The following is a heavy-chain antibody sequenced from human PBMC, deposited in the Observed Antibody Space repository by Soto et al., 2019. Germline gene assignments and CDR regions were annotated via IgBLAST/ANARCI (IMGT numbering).Heavy chain of an antibody. V-gene: IGHV4-31*03. Sequence: QVQLQESGPGLLKPSQTLSLTYTVSGGSITSDGFYWTWIRQRPGKGLEWIAYLYYTGSTFYNPSLKSRLTISLDKSANRFSLKMTSVTAADTAIYFCASGPFHIWGQGTMVVVSS. CDR1: GGSITSDGFY. J-gene: IGHJ3*02. CDR3: ASGPFHI. CDR2: LYYTGST.